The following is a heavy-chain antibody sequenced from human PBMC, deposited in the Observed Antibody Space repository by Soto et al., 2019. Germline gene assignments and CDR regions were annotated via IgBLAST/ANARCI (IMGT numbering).Heavy chain of an antibody. J-gene: IGHJ6*03. Sequence: QVPLVQSGPEVKKPGASVKVSCKASGYTFSSYGISWVRQAPGQGFEWMAWISVDNGNTNFAQRFQGRVTMTTDTRASTAYMDLRSRTSDDTAVYYCARFKQGDNRSPIGNPSYYYMDVWGDGTTVTVSS. CDR1: GYTFSSYG. D-gene: IGHD3-16*01. CDR2: ISVDNGNT. V-gene: IGHV1-18*01. CDR3: ARFKQGDNRSPIGNPSYYYMDV.